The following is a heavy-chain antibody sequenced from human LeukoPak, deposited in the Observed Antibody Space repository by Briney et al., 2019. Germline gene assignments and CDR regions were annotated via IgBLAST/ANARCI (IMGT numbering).Heavy chain of an antibody. J-gene: IGHJ4*02. CDR1: GYSLSELS. CDR2: FDFEDGET. V-gene: IGHV1-24*01. CDR3: ATAPLHYDLNFGY. Sequence: ASVKVSCKVSGYSLSELSIHWVRQAPGKGLEWMGGFDFEDGETLYAQKFRGRLTVTEDTSTDTSYMELSSLAYDDTAVYYCATAPLHYDLNFGYWGQGTLVTVSS. D-gene: IGHD3-3*01.